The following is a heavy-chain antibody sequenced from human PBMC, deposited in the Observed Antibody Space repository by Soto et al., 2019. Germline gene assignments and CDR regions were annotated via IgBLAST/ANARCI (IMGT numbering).Heavy chain of an antibody. CDR1: GFTFSSYG. D-gene: IGHD3-10*01. Sequence: GGSLRLSCAASGFTFSSYGMHWVRQAPGKGLEWVAVISYDGSNKYYADSVKGRFTISRDNSKNTLYLQMNSLRAEDTAVYYCAKDIPHYYGSGSLPDYWGQGTLVTVSS. CDR3: AKDIPHYYGSGSLPDY. CDR2: ISYDGSNK. J-gene: IGHJ4*02. V-gene: IGHV3-30*18.